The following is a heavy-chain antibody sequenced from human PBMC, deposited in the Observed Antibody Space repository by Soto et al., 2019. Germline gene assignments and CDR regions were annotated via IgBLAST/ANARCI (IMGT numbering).Heavy chain of an antibody. D-gene: IGHD3-22*01. CDR3: AGDWDDSSGDEHSVGS. J-gene: IGHJ5*02. CDR1: GFTFSSYA. CDR2: ISYDGSNK. V-gene: IGHV3-30-3*01. Sequence: GGSLRLSCAASGFTFSSYAMHWVRQAPGKGLEWVAVISYDGSNKYYADSVKGRFTISRDNSKNTLYLQMNSLRAEDTAAYYCAGDWDDSSGDEHSVGSWGQGTLVTVSS.